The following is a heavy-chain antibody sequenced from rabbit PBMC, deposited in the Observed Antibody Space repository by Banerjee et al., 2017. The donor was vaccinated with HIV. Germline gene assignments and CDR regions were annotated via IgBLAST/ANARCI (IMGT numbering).Heavy chain of an antibody. CDR2: IYAGSSGST. V-gene: IGHV1S40*01. Sequence: QSLEESGGDLVKPGASLTLTCTASGFSFSSSYWICWVRQAPGKGLELIACIYAGSSGSTYYASWAKGRFTISKTSSTTVTLQMTSLTAADTATYFCARDYTRGSGDYPYYFNLWGPGTLVTVS. D-gene: IGHD1-1*01. CDR3: ARDYTRGSGDYPYYFNL. CDR1: GFSFSSSYW. J-gene: IGHJ6*01.